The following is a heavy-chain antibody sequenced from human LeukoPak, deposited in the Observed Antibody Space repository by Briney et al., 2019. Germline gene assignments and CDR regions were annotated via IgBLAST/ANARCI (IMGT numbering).Heavy chain of an antibody. Sequence: QAGGSLRLSCAASGFTLSSYAMSWVRQAPGKGLEWVSNISGSGASTYYADSVKGRLTISRENSKKTLYLQMNSLRGGDTAVYSCARDLRYCSSTSCYPPLGAFDIWGQGTMVTVSS. CDR2: ISGSGAST. V-gene: IGHV3-23*01. D-gene: IGHD2-2*01. CDR3: ARDLRYCSSTSCYPPLGAFDI. CDR1: GFTLSSYA. J-gene: IGHJ3*02.